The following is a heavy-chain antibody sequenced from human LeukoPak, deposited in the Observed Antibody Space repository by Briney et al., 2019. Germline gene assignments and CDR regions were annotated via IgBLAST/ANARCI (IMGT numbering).Heavy chain of an antibody. J-gene: IGHJ4*02. CDR1: GFTFGSYA. CDR2: ISGSGGST. Sequence: GGSLRLSCAASGFTFGSYAMSWVRQAPGKGLEWVSAISGSGGSTYYADSVKGRFTISRDNSKNTPYLQMNSLRAEDTAVYYCAKDPGGLAMIVVNDDYWGQGTLVTVSS. CDR3: AKDPGGLAMIVVNDDY. V-gene: IGHV3-23*01. D-gene: IGHD3-22*01.